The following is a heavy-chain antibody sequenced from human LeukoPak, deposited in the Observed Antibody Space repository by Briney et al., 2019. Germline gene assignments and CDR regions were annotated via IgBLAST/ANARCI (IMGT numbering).Heavy chain of an antibody. D-gene: IGHD6-19*01. CDR1: GGSVSSYY. Sequence: PSETLSLTCTVSGGSVSSYYWSWIRQPPGKGLEWIGYIYYSGSTNYNPSLKSRVTISVDTSKNQFSLKLSSVTAADTAVYYCARHSWLYYFDYWGQGTLVTVSS. V-gene: IGHV4-59*08. CDR2: IYYSGST. J-gene: IGHJ4*02. CDR3: ARHSWLYYFDY.